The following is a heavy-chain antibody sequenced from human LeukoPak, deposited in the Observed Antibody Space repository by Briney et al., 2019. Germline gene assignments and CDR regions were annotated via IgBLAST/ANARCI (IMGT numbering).Heavy chain of an antibody. Sequence: GGSLRLSCAASGFTFNIYSMHWVRQAPGKGLEWVAIIWYDGSHKYYADSVKGRFTISRDNSKNMLYLQMNDLRVEDTAVYYCARGPGGKYSHFDNWGQGALVTVSS. J-gene: IGHJ4*02. V-gene: IGHV3-33*01. CDR3: ARGPGGKYSHFDN. CDR2: IWYDGSHK. CDR1: GFTFNIYS. D-gene: IGHD2-15*01.